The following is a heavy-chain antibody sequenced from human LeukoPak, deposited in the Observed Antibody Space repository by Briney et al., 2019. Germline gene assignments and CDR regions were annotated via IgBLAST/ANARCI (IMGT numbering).Heavy chain of an antibody. CDR2: INPNSGGT. Sequence: ASVKVSCKASGYTFTDYYMHWVRQAPGQGLEWMGWINPNSGGTNYAQKFQGRVTMTRDTSISTAYMELSRLKSDDTAVYYCARVHFYDSSGYSLINPWGPGTLVTVSS. J-gene: IGHJ4*02. CDR1: GYTFTDYY. D-gene: IGHD3-22*01. V-gene: IGHV1-2*02. CDR3: ARVHFYDSSGYSLINP.